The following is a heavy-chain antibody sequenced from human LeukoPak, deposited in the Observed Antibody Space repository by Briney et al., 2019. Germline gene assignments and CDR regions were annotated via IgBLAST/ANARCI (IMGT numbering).Heavy chain of an antibody. D-gene: IGHD3-22*01. CDR1: GGSISSENW. Sequence: SETLSLTCTVSGGSISSENWWTWVRQSPGKGLEWIGEIHHSGGTNYNPSLRSRVTISVDKSKNQFSLKLTSVSAADTAVYYCARYYYDSNGYLADYWGQGTLVTVSS. V-gene: IGHV4-4*02. J-gene: IGHJ4*02. CDR3: ARYYYDSNGYLADY. CDR2: IHHSGGT.